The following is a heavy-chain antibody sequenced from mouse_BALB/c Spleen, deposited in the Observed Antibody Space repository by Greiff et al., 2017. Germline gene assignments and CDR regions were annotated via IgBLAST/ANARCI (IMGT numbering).Heavy chain of an antibody. CDR1: GYTFTSYW. V-gene: IGHV1-87*01. CDR3: ARSSLDY. Sequence: QVHVKQSGAELARPGASVKLSCKASGYTFTSYWMQWVKQRPGQGLEWIGAIYPGDGDTRYTQKFKGKATLTADKSSSTAYMQLSSLASEDSAVYYCARSSLDYWGQGTTLTVSS. CDR2: IYPGDGDT. J-gene: IGHJ2*01.